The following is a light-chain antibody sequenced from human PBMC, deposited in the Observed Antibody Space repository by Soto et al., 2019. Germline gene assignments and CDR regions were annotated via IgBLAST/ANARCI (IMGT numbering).Light chain of an antibody. CDR3: QQSYSTLIT. V-gene: IGKV1-39*01. J-gene: IGKJ5*01. CDR2: VAS. Sequence: DIQMTQSPSSLSASVGDRVTITCRASQSISSYLNWYQQKPGKAPKLLLYVASSLQSGVPSRFSGSGSGTDFNSPISSLQPEDFATYYCQQSYSTLITFGQGTRLEIK. CDR1: QSISSY.